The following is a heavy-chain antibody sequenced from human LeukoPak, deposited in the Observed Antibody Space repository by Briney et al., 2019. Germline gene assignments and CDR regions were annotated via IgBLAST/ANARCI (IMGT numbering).Heavy chain of an antibody. Sequence: GGSLRLSCAVSGITLSNYGMSWVRQAPGKGLEWVAGISDSGGSTNYADSVKGRFTISRDNAKNTLYLQMNSLRAEDTAQYFCARDPNGDYIGAFEFWGQGTGVTVSS. CDR1: GITLSNYG. J-gene: IGHJ3*01. D-gene: IGHD4-17*01. V-gene: IGHV3-23*01. CDR2: ISDSGGST. CDR3: ARDPNGDYIGAFEF.